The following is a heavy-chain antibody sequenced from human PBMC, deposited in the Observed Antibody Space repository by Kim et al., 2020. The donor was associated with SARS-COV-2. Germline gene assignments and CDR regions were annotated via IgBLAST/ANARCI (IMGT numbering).Heavy chain of an antibody. J-gene: IGHJ6*02. Sequence: GGSLRLSCAASGFTFSSYAMHWVRQAPGKGLEWVADISYDGSNKYYADSVKGRFTISRDNSKNTLYLQMNSLRAEDTAVYYCARDLHVIVVVGAATQGCFYGMDFWGQGTTVTVSS. D-gene: IGHD2-15*01. V-gene: IGHV3-30*04. CDR1: GFTFSSYA. CDR2: ISYDGSNK. CDR3: ARDLHVIVVVGAATQGCFYGMDF.